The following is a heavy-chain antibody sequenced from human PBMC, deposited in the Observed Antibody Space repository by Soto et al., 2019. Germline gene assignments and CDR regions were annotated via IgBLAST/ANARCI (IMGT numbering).Heavy chain of an antibody. CDR3: ARDTYSSSWYYYYGMDV. V-gene: IGHV1-18*01. CDR2: ISAYNGNT. J-gene: IGHJ6*02. D-gene: IGHD6-13*01. Sequence: ATVKVSCKASVYTFTIYGINWVRQAPGQGLEWMGWISAYNGNTNYAQKLQGRVTMTTDTSTSTAYMELRSLRSDDTAVYYCARDTYSSSWYYYYGMDVWGQGTTVTVSS. CDR1: VYTFTIYG.